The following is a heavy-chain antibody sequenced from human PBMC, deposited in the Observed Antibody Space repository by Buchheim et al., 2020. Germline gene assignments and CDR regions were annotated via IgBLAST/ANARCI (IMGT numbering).Heavy chain of an antibody. CDR2: IKQDGSKK. Sequence: DVQLAESGGGLVQPGGSLRLSCAASGFSLSVYCMTWVRQAPGKGLEWVANIKQDGSKKYYVESVKGRFTISRDNAETSLYLQMNSLRVEDTAVYDCARDSTYGLSVWGQGT. CDR3: ARDSTYGLSV. V-gene: IGHV3-7*01. CDR1: GFSLSVYC. J-gene: IGHJ6*02.